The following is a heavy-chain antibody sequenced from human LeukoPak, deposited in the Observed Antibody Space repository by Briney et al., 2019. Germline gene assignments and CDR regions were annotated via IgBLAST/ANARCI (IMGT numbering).Heavy chain of an antibody. V-gene: IGHV3-30*04. CDR2: ISYDGTNE. D-gene: IGHD1-26*01. CDR1: GFTFSSYA. Sequence: GGSLRLSCAASGFTFSSYAMHWVRQAPGRGLEWVAVISYDGTNEYYADSVKGRFTISRDNSKNTLYLQMNSLRAEDTAVYYCASGAGGWELLTKSTFDYWGQGTLVTVSS. CDR3: ASGAGGWELLTKSTFDY. J-gene: IGHJ4*02.